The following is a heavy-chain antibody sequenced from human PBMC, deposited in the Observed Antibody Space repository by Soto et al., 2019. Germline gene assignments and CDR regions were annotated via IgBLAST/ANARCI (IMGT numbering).Heavy chain of an antibody. J-gene: IGHJ4*02. CDR1: GGTFSSLA. D-gene: IGHD3-10*01. CDR2: LVPVFGNA. V-gene: IGHV1-69*06. CDR3: ARSPGLFDY. Sequence: QVQLVQSGAEVKKPGSSGKVSCKASGGTFSSLAISWVRQAPGQGLEWMGGLVPVFGNANYAQKFQDRVTITANNSTSTSYMELSSLRSEDTAVYYCARSPGLFDYWGQGPLSTVSS.